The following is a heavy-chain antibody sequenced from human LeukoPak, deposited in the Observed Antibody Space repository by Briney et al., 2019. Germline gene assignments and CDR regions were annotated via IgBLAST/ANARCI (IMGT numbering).Heavy chain of an antibody. CDR1: GLTFSDYY. V-gene: IGHV3-11*06. CDR2: ISDTGSHT. J-gene: IGHJ4*02. D-gene: IGHD3-22*01. Sequence: GGSLRLSCAASGLTFSDYYMSWIRQAPGKGLEWVSYISDTGSHTNYADSVKGRFTISRDNAKKSLYLQMNSLRAEDTAMYYCVRQYSYDSSGYYPWDYWGQGTLVTVSS. CDR3: VRQYSYDSSGYYPWDY.